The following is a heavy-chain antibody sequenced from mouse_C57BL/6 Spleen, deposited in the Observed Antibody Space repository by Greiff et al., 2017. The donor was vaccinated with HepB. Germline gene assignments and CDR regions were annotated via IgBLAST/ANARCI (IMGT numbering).Heavy chain of an antibody. CDR3: ARRVNSYFDY. CDR1: GYTFTSYW. D-gene: IGHD1-3*01. J-gene: IGHJ2*01. CDR2: IDPSDSYT. Sequence: QVQLQQPGAELVMPGASVKLSCKASGYTFTSYWMHWVKQRPGQGLEWIGEIDPSDSYTNYNQKFKSKSTLTVDKSSSTAYMQLSSLTSEDSAVYYCARRVNSYFDYWGQGTTLTVSS. V-gene: IGHV1-69*01.